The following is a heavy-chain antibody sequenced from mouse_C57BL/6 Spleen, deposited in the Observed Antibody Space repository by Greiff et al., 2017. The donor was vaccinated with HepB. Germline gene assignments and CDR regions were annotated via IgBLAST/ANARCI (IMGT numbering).Heavy chain of an antibody. V-gene: IGHV1-39*01. J-gene: IGHJ3*01. D-gene: IGHD1-1*01. Sequence: EVKLMESGPELVKPGASVKISCKASGYSFTDYNMNWVKQSNGKSLEWIGVINPNYGTTSYNQKFKGKATLTVDQSSSTAYMQLNSLTSEDSAVYYGARGEIITTIPSPGFAYWGQGTLVTVSA. CDR2: INPNYGTT. CDR3: ARGEIITTIPSPGFAY. CDR1: GYSFTDYN.